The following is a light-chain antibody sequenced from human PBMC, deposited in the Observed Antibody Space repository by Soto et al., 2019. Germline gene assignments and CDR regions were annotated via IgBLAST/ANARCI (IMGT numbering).Light chain of an antibody. CDR1: QSVGSY. V-gene: IGKV3-11*01. J-gene: IGKJ4*01. Sequence: EIVLTQSPATLSLSPGERVTLSCRASQSVGSYLAWYQQKPGQAPRLLIYDASNRATGIPARFSGSGSGTDCTLTISSLEPEDFAVYYCQQRSNWPLTFGGGTKVEIK. CDR2: DAS. CDR3: QQRSNWPLT.